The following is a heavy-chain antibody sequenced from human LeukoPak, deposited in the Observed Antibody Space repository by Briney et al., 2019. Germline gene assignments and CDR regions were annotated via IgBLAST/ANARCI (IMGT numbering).Heavy chain of an antibody. CDR2: ISSSSSYI. D-gene: IGHD3-10*01. J-gene: IGHJ5*02. Sequence: PGGSLRLSCAASGFTFSSYSMNWVRQAPGKGLEWVSSISSSSSYIYYADSVKDRFTISRDNAKNSLYLQMNSLRAEDTAVYYCARVADRWFGELLSSFSFHPWGQGTLVTVSS. CDR1: GFTFSSYS. V-gene: IGHV3-21*01. CDR3: ARVADRWFGELLSSFSFHP.